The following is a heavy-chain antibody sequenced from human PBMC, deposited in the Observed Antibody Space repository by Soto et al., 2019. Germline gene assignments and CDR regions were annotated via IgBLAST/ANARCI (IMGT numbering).Heavy chain of an antibody. CDR3: ARHQSHSSSYVDP. J-gene: IGHJ5*02. CDR2: IYYSGST. D-gene: IGHD6-13*01. V-gene: IGHV4-31*03. Sequence: SETLSLTCTVSGDSINSGGYYWSWIRQHPGKGLEWIGYIYYSGSTYYNPSLKSRVTISVDTSKNQFSLKLSSVTAADTAVYYCARHQSHSSSYVDPWGQGTLVTVSS. CDR1: GDSINSGGYY.